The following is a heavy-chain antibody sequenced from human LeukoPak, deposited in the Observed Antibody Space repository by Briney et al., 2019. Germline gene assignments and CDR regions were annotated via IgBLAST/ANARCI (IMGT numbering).Heavy chain of an antibody. V-gene: IGHV3-9*01. CDR1: GFTFDDYA. J-gene: IGHJ6*02. CDR2: ISWNSGSI. CDR3: AKDIVGAISRYGVDV. D-gene: IGHD1-26*01. Sequence: GGSLRLSCAASGFTFDDYAMHWVRQAPGKGLEWVSGISWNSGSIGYADSVKGRFTISRDNAKNSLYLQMNSLRAEDTALYYCAKDIVGAISRYGVDVWGQGTTVTGSS.